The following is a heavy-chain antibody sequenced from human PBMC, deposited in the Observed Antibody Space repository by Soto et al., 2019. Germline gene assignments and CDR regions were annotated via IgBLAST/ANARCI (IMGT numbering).Heavy chain of an antibody. Sequence: SETLSLTCTVSGASISSSGYYWGWIRQPPGKGLEWIGSIYYSGSTYYNPSLKSRVTISIDRSKNQFSLTLTSVTAADTAVYFCARGLGSSWYIRNNSFDPWGQGTLVTVSS. V-gene: IGHV4-39*07. D-gene: IGHD6-19*01. CDR1: GASISSSGYY. CDR3: ARGLGSSWYIRNNSFDP. CDR2: IYYSGST. J-gene: IGHJ5*02.